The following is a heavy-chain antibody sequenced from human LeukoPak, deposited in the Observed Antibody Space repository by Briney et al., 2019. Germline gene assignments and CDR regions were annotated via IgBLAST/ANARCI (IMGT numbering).Heavy chain of an antibody. CDR2: ISSSSSYI. CDR3: ARDGRGVGSGEDDAFDI. Sequence: GGSLRLSCAASGFTFSSYSMNWVRQAPGKGLEWVSSISSSSSYIYYADSVKGRFTISRDNAKNSLYLQMNSLRAEDTAVYYCARDGRGVGSGEDDAFDIWGQGTMVTVSS. J-gene: IGHJ3*02. V-gene: IGHV3-21*01. CDR1: GFTFSSYS. D-gene: IGHD3-10*01.